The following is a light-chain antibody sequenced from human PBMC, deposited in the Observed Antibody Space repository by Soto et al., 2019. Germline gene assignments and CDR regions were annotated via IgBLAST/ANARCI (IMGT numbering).Light chain of an antibody. CDR1: STDVGGHYY. CDR3: TSYTSTSSYVA. J-gene: IGLJ2*01. V-gene: IGLV2-14*01. CDR2: DVT. Sequence: QSVLTQPASVSGSPGQSVTISCTGTSTDVGGHYYVSWYQHHPGKAPKLIIYDVTDRPSGVSHRFSASKSGNTASLTISRLQTEDEAYYYCTSYTSTSSYVAFGGGTKATVL.